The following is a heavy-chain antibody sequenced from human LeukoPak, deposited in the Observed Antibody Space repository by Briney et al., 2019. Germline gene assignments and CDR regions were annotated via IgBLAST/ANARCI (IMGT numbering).Heavy chain of an antibody. V-gene: IGHV3-23*01. Sequence: PGGPLRLSCAASGFTFNSYAMSWVRQAPGKGLEWVSIISGGGGSTSYADSVKGRFTISRDNSKNTLYLQMNSLRAEDTAVYYCAKDSAYSGGPFAGGFDHWGQGTLVTVSA. J-gene: IGHJ4*02. D-gene: IGHD5-18*01. CDR1: GFTFNSYA. CDR3: AKDSAYSGGPFAGGFDH. CDR2: ISGGGGST.